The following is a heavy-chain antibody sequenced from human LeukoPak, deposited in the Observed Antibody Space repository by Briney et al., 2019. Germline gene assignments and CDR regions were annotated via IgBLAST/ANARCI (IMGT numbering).Heavy chain of an antibody. CDR1: GGSISSGSYY. J-gene: IGHJ4*02. Sequence: SQTLSLTCTVSGGSISSGSYYWSWIRQPPGKGLEWIGEINHSGSTNYNPSLKSRVTISVDTSKNQFSLKLSSVTAADTAVYYCARVNGMVRGVIGYWGQGTLVTVSS. V-gene: IGHV4-39*07. CDR3: ARVNGMVRGVIGY. CDR2: INHSGST. D-gene: IGHD3-10*01.